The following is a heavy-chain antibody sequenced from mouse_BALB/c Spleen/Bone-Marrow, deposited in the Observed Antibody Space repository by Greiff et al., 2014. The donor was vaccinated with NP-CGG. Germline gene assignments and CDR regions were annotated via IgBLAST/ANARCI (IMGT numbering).Heavy chain of an antibody. D-gene: IGHD2-12*01. CDR2: IDPYSGGT. CDR3: ARELSRAMDY. CDR1: GYAFTRYN. J-gene: IGHJ4*01. V-gene: IGHV1S135*01. Sequence: VQLKESGPELVKPGASVKVSCKASGYAFTRYNMYWVKQSHGKSLEWIGYIDPYSGGTNYNQKFKGKATLTVDKSSSTAYMHLNSRTSEDSAVYYCARELSRAMDYWGQGTSVTVSS.